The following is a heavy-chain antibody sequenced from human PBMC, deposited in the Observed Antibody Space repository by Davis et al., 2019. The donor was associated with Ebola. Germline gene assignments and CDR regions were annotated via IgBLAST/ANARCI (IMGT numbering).Heavy chain of an antibody. CDR3: AGDHGDYIDY. CDR2: MNPNSGNT. V-gene: IGHV1-8*01. CDR1: GYTFTSYD. Sequence: ASVKVSCKASGYTFTSYDINWVRQATGQGLEWMGWMNPNSGNTGYAQKLQGRVTMTIDTSTSTAYMELRSLRSGDTAVYYCAGDHGDYIDYWGQGTLVTVSS. J-gene: IGHJ4*02. D-gene: IGHD4-17*01.